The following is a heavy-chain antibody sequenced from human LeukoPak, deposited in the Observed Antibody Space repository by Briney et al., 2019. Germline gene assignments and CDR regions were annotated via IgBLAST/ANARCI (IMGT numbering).Heavy chain of an antibody. Sequence: SETLSLTCTVSGGSISSSTYYWNWIRQYPGKGLEWTGYIYNSGTTYYNPSLKSRVTISVDTSKNQFSLKLNSMSAADTAVYYCVEAPNPYYFDDWGQGTLVTVSS. CDR1: GGSISSSTYY. CDR2: IYNSGTT. CDR3: VEAPNPYYFDD. V-gene: IGHV4-31*03. D-gene: IGHD5-24*01. J-gene: IGHJ4*02.